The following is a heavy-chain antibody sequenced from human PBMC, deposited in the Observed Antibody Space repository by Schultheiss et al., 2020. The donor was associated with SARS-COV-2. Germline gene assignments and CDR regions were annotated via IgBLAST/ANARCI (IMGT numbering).Heavy chain of an antibody. CDR2: IYTSGST. CDR1: GGSISSYY. V-gene: IGHV4-4*07. J-gene: IGHJ4*02. D-gene: IGHD6-19*01. Sequence: SQTLSLTCTVSGGSISSYYWSWIRQPPGKGLEWIGRIYTSGSTNYNPSLKSRVTISVDTSKNQFSLKLSSVTAADTAVYYCARDGPSSGWYGYFDYWGQGTLVTVSS. CDR3: ARDGPSSGWYGYFDY.